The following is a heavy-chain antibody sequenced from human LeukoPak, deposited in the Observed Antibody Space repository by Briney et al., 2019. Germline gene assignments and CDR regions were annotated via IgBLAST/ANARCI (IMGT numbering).Heavy chain of an antibody. CDR2: INPNSGGT. J-gene: IGHJ6*02. Sequence: ASVKVSCKASGYTFTGYYMHWVRQAPGQGLEWVGWINPNSGGTNYAQKFQGRVTMTRDTPISTAYMELSRLRSDDTAVYLCARDDHYDILTGYSGNGMDVWGQGTTVTVSS. V-gene: IGHV1-2*02. CDR3: ARDDHYDILTGYSGNGMDV. D-gene: IGHD3-9*01. CDR1: GYTFTGYY.